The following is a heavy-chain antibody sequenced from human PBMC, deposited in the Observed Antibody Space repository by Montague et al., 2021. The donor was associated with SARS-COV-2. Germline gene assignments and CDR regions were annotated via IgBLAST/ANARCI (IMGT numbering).Heavy chain of an antibody. CDR1: GDSTSCPNCY. J-gene: IGHJ5*02. D-gene: IGHD4-17*01. CDR3: ARHRNYGDHSLDNWFHP. CDR2: IYNSGTT. Sequence: SETLSLTHTVSGDSTSCPNCYWGWIRQAPGKGLDWIGTIYNSGTTYYNPSLKSRLTISIDTSKNQFSLKLTSVTAADTAVYYCARHRNYGDHSLDNWFHPWGQGTLVTVSS. V-gene: IGHV4-39*01.